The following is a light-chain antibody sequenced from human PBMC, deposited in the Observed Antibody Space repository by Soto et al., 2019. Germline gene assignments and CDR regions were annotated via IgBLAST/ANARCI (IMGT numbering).Light chain of an antibody. V-gene: IGKV3-15*01. Sequence: EIVMTQSPATLSVSPGERATLSCRASQSVSSNLAWYQQKPGQAARLLIFDASTRATGVPARFSGSGSGADSTLTISALQSEDFVVYHCQQYDNWPPVFGGGTKVEIK. CDR1: QSVSSN. J-gene: IGKJ4*01. CDR3: QQYDNWPPV. CDR2: DAS.